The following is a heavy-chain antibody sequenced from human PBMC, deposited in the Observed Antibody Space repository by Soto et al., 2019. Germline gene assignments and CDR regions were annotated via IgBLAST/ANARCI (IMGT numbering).Heavy chain of an antibody. CDR2: ISAYNGNT. D-gene: IGHD2-2*01. V-gene: IGHV1-18*01. CDR1: GYTFTSYG. J-gene: IGHJ4*02. CDR3: ARETLAXSCWQSKRTYYFDY. Sequence: ASVNVSCKASGYTFTSYGISWVRQAPGQGLEWMGWISAYNGNTNYAQKLQGRVTMTTDTSTSTAYMELRSLRSDDTAVYYCARETLAXSCWQSKRTYYFDYWGKGTLVIVSA.